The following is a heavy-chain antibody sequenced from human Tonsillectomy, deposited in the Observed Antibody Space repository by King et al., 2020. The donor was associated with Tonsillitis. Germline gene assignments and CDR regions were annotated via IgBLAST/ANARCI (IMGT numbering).Heavy chain of an antibody. D-gene: IGHD7-27*01. V-gene: IGHV4-59*01. Sequence: VQLQESGPGLVKPSETLSLTCTVSGGSISSYYWSWIRPPPGKGLEWIGYIYYSGSTNYNPSLKSRVTISVDTSKNQFSLKLSSVTAADTAVYYCARVLPTGEWYFDLWGRGTLVTVSS. J-gene: IGHJ2*01. CDR1: GGSISSYY. CDR3: ARVLPTGEWYFDL. CDR2: IYYSGST.